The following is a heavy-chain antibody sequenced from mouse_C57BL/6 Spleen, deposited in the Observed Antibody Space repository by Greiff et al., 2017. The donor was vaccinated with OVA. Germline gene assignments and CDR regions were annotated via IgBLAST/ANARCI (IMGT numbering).Heavy chain of an antibody. CDR1: GFTFSSYG. J-gene: IGHJ2*01. Sequence: EVKLVESGGDLVKPGGSLKLSCAASGFTFSSYGMSWVRQTPDKRLEWVATISSGGSYTYYPDSVKGRFTISRDNAKNTLYLQMSSLKSEDTAMYYCARQTAQADYWGQGTTLTVSS. CDR2: ISSGGSYT. CDR3: ARQTAQADY. D-gene: IGHD3-2*02. V-gene: IGHV5-6*01.